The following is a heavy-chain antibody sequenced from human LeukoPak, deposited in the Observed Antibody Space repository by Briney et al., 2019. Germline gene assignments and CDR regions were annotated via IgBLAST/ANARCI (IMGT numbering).Heavy chain of an antibody. J-gene: IGHJ4*02. D-gene: IGHD3-22*01. CDR3: ARHYDSSGYYYLNC. Sequence: PSETLSLTCTVSGGSISSYYWSWIRQPPGKGLEWIGYIYYSGSTSYNPSLKSRVTISVDTSKNQFSLKLSSVTAADTAVYYCARHYDSSGYYYLNCWGQGTLVTVSS. V-gene: IGHV4-59*01. CDR1: GGSISSYY. CDR2: IYYSGST.